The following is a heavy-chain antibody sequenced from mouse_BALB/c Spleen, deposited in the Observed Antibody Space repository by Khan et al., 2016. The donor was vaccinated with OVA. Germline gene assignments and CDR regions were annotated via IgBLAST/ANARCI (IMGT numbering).Heavy chain of an antibody. D-gene: IGHD1-3*01. V-gene: IGHV2-9*02. Sequence: VQLQESGPGLVAPSQTLSITCTVSGFSLSNYGVHWVRQPPGKGLEWLGVIWAGGSTTHNSALMSRLSITKDDSKRQVFLKMNSLQTDDTAMYYCARAFYNGAWFAYWGQGTLVTVSA. J-gene: IGHJ3*01. CDR2: IWAGGST. CDR1: GFSLSNYG. CDR3: ARAFYNGAWFAY.